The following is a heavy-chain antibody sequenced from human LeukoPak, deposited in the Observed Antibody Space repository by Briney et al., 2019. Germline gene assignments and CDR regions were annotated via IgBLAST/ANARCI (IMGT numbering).Heavy chain of an antibody. Sequence: ASLKVSCKTSGYTFTGYYMHWVRQAPGQGLEWMGWINPNSGGTNYAQKFQGRVTMTRDTSISTAYMELSRLRSDDTAVYYCARFGYCSGGSCYGGGDYYYYYYMDVWGKGTTVTISS. CDR2: INPNSGGT. CDR1: GYTFTGYY. CDR3: ARFGYCSGGSCYGGGDYYYYYYMDV. D-gene: IGHD2-15*01. V-gene: IGHV1-2*02. J-gene: IGHJ6*03.